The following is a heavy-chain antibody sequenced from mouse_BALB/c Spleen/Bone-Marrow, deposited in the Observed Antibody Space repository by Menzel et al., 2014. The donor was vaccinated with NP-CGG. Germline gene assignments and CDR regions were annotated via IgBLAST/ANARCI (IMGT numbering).Heavy chain of an antibody. CDR1: GFDFRRYW. J-gene: IGHJ2*01. Sequence: EVHLVESGGGLVQPGGSLKLSCAASGFDFRRYWVSWVRQAPGKGLQWIGEINPDSRTINHTPSLKDKFIISRDNAKNTLYLQMSKVRSEDTALYYCARGNYYGNLDYWGQGTTLTVSS. CDR2: INPDSRTI. D-gene: IGHD2-1*01. CDR3: ARGNYYGNLDY. V-gene: IGHV4-1*02.